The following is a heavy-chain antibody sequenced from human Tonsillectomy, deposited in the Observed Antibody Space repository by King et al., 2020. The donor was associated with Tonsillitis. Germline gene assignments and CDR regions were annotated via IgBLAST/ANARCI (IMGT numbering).Heavy chain of an antibody. V-gene: IGHV1-69*04. J-gene: IGHJ5*02. CDR1: GGTFSSYA. CDR3: ARSLAAQNCFDP. CDR2: IIPFLGIA. D-gene: IGHD6-6*01. Sequence: QLVQSGAEVRKPGSSVKVSCKASGGTFSSYAINWVRQAPGQGLEWMGRIIPFLGIANYAQKFQGRVTITADRSTSTAFMELSSLTSEETAMYYCARSLAAQNCFDPWGQGTLVTVSS.